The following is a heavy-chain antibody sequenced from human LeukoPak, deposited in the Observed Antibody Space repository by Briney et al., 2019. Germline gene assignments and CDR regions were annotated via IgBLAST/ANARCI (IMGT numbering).Heavy chain of an antibody. CDR2: ISGSGGST. CDR3: VKRSGWYLDFDY. J-gene: IGHJ4*02. D-gene: IGHD6-19*01. Sequence: PGGSLRLSCAASGFTFSSYAMSRVRQAPGEGLEGVSAISGSGGSTYYAESVKGRFTISRDNSKNTLYLLMNSVRAEDTAVYYCVKRSGWYLDFDYWGQGTLVTVSS. CDR1: GFTFSSYA. V-gene: IGHV3-23*01.